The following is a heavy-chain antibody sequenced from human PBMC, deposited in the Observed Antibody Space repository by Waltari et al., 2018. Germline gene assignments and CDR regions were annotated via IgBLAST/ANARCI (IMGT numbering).Heavy chain of an antibody. CDR1: GSHLDDYA. D-gene: IGHD1-7*01. V-gene: IGHV3-9*01. Sequence: EVQLVESGGGLVQPGRSLRLSCAASGSHLDDYAMHWVRPAPGKGLGWVSGISWNSGNLGYADSVKGQFTISRNNAKNTLYLQMNSLRAEDTALYYCAKDISGTGTTGWYFDLWGRGTLVTVSS. CDR2: ISWNSGNL. CDR3: AKDISGTGTTGWYFDL. J-gene: IGHJ2*01.